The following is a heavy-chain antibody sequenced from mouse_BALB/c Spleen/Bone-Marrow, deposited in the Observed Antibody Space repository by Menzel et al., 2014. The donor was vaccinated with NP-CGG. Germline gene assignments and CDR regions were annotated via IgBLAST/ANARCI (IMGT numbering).Heavy chain of an antibody. D-gene: IGHD4-1*01. CDR3: TRQRNWDHYAMDY. CDR2: ISSGGGYT. CDR1: GFTFSTYG. J-gene: IGHJ4*01. V-gene: IGHV5-6*02. Sequence: DVMLVESGGDLVKPGGSLKLSCAASGFTFSTYGMSWVRQTPDKRLEWVATISSGGGYTYYPDSVKGRFTISKDNANNTPFLQMNSLKSEDTAMYYCTRQRNWDHYAMDYWGQGTSVTVSS.